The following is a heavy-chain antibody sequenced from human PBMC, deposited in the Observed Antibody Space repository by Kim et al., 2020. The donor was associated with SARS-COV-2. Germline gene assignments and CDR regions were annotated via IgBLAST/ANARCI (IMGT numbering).Heavy chain of an antibody. CDR3: ARAFSYYYDRSGYYYYYYGMDV. CDR2: IYTSGST. D-gene: IGHD3-22*01. CDR1: GGSISSYY. V-gene: IGHV4-4*07. J-gene: IGHJ6*02. Sequence: SETLSLTCTVSGGSISSYYWSWIRQPAGKGLEWIGRIYTSGSTNYNPSPKSRGTMSVDTSKNQFSLKQSSVTAADTAEDYCARAFSYYYDRSGYYYYYYGMDVWGQGTPVTVSS.